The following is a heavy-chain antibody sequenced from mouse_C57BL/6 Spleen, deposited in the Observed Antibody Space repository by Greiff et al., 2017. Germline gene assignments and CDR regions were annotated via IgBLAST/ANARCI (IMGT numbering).Heavy chain of an antibody. Sequence: VQRVESGAELMKPGASVKLSCKATGYTFTGYWIEWVKQRPGHGLEWIGEILPGSGSTNYNEKFKGKATFTADTSSNTAYMQLSSLTTEDSAIYCCDQRALRGHFDYWGQGTTLTVSS. V-gene: IGHV1-9*01. CDR2: ILPGSGST. J-gene: IGHJ2*01. CDR3: DQRALRGHFDY. CDR1: GYTFTGYW. D-gene: IGHD1-1*01.